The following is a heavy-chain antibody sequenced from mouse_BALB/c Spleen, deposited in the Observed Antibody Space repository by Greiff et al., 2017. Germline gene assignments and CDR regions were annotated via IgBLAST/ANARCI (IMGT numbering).Heavy chain of an antibody. CDR1: GFTFSSYA. CDR2: ISSGGSYT. CDR3: ARDSAPAMDY. J-gene: IGHJ4*01. V-gene: IGHV5-9-4*01. Sequence: EVKVVESGGGLVKPGGSLKLSCAASGFTFSSYAMSWVRQSPEKRLEWVAEISSGGSYTYYPDTVTGRFTISRDNAKNTLYLEMSSLRSEDTAMYYCARDSAPAMDYWGQGTSVTVSS.